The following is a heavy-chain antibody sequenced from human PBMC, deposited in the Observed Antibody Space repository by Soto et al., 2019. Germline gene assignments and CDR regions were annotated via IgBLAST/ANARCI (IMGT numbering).Heavy chain of an antibody. Sequence: QVQLVESGGGLVKPGGSLRLSCAASGFSFSDSYMSWIRQAPGKGLEWVSYISSSGTHTYYADSVKGRFTISRDNAKDSLYLQINSLRAEDTAVYYCAKDHYPPYYHGSGPYYGMDVWGQWTTVTVSS. CDR1: GFSFSDSY. V-gene: IGHV3-11*05. J-gene: IGHJ6*02. CDR2: ISSSGTHT. CDR3: AKDHYPPYYHGSGPYYGMDV. D-gene: IGHD3-10*01.